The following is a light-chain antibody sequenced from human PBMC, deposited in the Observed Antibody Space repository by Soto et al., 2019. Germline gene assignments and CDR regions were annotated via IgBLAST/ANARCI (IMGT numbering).Light chain of an antibody. V-gene: IGLV2-23*02. CDR1: SSDVGGFDL. CDR2: EVN. J-gene: IGLJ1*01. CDR3: CSYAGGSGYV. Sequence: QSVLTQPASVSGSPGQSITISCTGTSSDVGGFDLVSWYQQYPGKAPKLMIYEVNKRPSGVSNRFSGSKSASTASLTISGLQADDEADYYCCSYAGGSGYVFGTGTKLTVL.